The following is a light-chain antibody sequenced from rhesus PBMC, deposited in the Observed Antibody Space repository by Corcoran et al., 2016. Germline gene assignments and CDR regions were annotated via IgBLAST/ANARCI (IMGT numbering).Light chain of an antibody. CDR3: QHGYGTPFT. V-gene: IGKV1S15*01. CDR2: YAS. J-gene: IGKJ3*01. CDR1: QGISKN. Sequence: DIQMTQSPSSLSASVGDTVTITCRASQGISKNLAWYQQKTGKFPKLLIYYASTLQSGVPSRFSVSGAGTDFTLTISSLPPEDFATYYCQHGYGTPFTFGPGTKLDIK.